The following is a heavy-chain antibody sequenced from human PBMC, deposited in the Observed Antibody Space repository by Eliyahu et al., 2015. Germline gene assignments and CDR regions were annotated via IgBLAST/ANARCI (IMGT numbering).Heavy chain of an antibody. V-gene: IGHV1-69*01. CDR3: TSHDTYSLNYPFDY. CDR1: GXTFNRSP. J-gene: IGHJ4*02. CDR2: FIPILGTP. Sequence: QVQLVQXGAEVXXPGSSVKVSCKSSGXTFNRSPISWVRQAPGQGLXWVGGFIPILGTPKYTQRFQGRVTITADDSTSTAYMELSGLRSEDTALYYCTSHDTYSLNYPFDYWGQGTLVTVSS. D-gene: IGHD1-26*01.